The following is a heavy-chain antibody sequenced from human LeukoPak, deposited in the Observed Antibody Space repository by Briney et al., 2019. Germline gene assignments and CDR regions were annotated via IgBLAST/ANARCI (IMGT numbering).Heavy chain of an antibody. CDR1: GYTFTSYY. J-gene: IGHJ4*02. V-gene: IGHV1-46*01. CDR2: INPSGGST. CDR3: ARESTHYYGSGSYYRTTPSELEY. Sequence: ASVKVSCKASGYTFTSYYMHWVRQAPGQGLEWMGIINPSGGSTSYAQKFQGRVTMTRDTSTSTVYMELSSLRSEDTAVYYCARESTHYYGSGSYYRTTPSELEYWGQGTLVTVSS. D-gene: IGHD3-10*01.